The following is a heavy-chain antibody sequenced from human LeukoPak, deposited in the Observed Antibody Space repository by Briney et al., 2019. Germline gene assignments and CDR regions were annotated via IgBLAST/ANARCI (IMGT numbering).Heavy chain of an antibody. Sequence: PSETLSLTCAVYGGSFSGYYWSWIRQPPGKGLEWIGEINHSGSTNYNPSLKSRVTISVDTSKNQFSLKLSSVTAADTAVYYCARERVPAARTSGYYYYMDVWGKGTTVTVSS. CDR2: INHSGST. CDR1: GGSFSGYY. J-gene: IGHJ6*03. D-gene: IGHD2-2*01. CDR3: ARERVPAARTSGYYYYMDV. V-gene: IGHV4-34*01.